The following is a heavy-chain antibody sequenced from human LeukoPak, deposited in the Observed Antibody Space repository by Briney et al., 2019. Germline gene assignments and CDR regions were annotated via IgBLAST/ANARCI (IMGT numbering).Heavy chain of an antibody. J-gene: IGHJ4*02. D-gene: IGHD3-22*01. CDR1: GYSFTDYA. V-gene: IGHV1-3*01. Sequence: ASVKVSCKASGYSFTDYAMHWVRQAPGQRLEWMGWINAANGSTKYSQKFQGRDTITRDTSASRAYMELSSLRSEDTAVYYCAGTYYYDSSGYYPAFDYWGQGTLVTVSS. CDR2: INAANGST. CDR3: AGTYYYDSSGYYPAFDY.